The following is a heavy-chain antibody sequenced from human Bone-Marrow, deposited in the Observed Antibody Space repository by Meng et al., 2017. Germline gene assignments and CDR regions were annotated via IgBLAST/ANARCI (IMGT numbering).Heavy chain of an antibody. CDR2: INHRGST. J-gene: IGHJ4*02. Sequence: QVQLQQWGAGQLKPSETLSLTCAVYVGSFSGHSWNWIRQSPGKGLEWIGDINHRGSTNYNPSLKSRVTISVDKSKNQFSLKLSSVTAADTAVYYCARDTAGPAAILFDYWGQGTLVTVSS. D-gene: IGHD2-2*01. CDR1: VGSFSGHS. V-gene: IGHV4-34*01. CDR3: ARDTAGPAAILFDY.